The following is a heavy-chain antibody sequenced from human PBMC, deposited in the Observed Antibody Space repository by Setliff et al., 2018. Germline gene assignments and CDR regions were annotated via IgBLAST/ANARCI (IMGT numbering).Heavy chain of an antibody. D-gene: IGHD2-21*02. CDR1: GFTFSSHA. CDR2: ISYDGSNK. CDR3: ARDPILDYGSGLMVTAIQGYMDV. V-gene: IGHV3-30*01. J-gene: IGHJ6*03. Sequence: GGSLRLSCAASGFTFSSHAMHWVRQAPGKGLEWVAVISYDGSNKYYADSVKGRFTISRDNSKNTLFLQMNSLRPEDTAVYYCARDPILDYGSGLMVTAIQGYMDVWGKGTTVTV.